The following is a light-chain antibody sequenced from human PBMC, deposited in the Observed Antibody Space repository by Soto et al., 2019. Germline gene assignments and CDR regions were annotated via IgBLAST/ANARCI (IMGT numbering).Light chain of an antibody. CDR2: GAS. CDR3: QQYVRSPTYT. CDR1: QSVSSSY. Sequence: EIVLTQSPGTLSLSPGERATLSCRASQSVSSSYLAWYQQKPGQAPRLLIYGASSRATGIPDRFSGSGSGTDFTLTISRLAPEDFSLYYCQQYVRSPTYTFGQGTKLEIK. J-gene: IGKJ2*01. V-gene: IGKV3-20*01.